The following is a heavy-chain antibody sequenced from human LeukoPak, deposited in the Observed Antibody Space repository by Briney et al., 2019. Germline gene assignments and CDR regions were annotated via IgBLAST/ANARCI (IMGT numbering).Heavy chain of an antibody. V-gene: IGHV4-59*08. J-gene: IGHJ5*02. CDR3: ATVMGVGWFDR. CDR2: IYYSVST. CDR1: GGSISSYY. Sequence: PSETLSLTCTVSGGSISSYYWSWLRQPPGKGLEWIGYIYYSVSTNYKPSLKSRVTISVDTSKNQFSLKLSSVTAADTAVYYCATVMGVGWFDRWGQGTLVTVCS. D-gene: IGHD2-8*01.